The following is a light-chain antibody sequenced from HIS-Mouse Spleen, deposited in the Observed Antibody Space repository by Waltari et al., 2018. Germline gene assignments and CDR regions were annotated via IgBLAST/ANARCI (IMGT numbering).Light chain of an antibody. J-gene: IGLJ2*01. CDR2: EDS. Sequence: SYELTQPPSVSVSPGQTARITCSGDALPKKYAYWYQKKSGQAPVLVIYEDSKRPSGIPGRFSGSSSWTMATLTISGAQVEDEADYYCYSTDSSGNHRVFGGGTKLTVL. CDR3: YSTDSSGNHRV. CDR1: ALPKKY. V-gene: IGLV3-10*01.